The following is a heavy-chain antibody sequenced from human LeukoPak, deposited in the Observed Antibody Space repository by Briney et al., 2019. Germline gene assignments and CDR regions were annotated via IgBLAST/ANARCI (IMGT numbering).Heavy chain of an antibody. J-gene: IGHJ4*02. CDR3: ARDLLGANTVTPDY. Sequence: ASVKVSCKASGYTFTGYYMHWVRQAPGQGLEWMGWINPNSGGTNHAQKFQGRVTMTRDTSISTAYMELSRLRSDDTAVYYCARDLLGANTVTPDYWGQGTLVTVSS. CDR1: GYTFTGYY. CDR2: INPNSGGT. D-gene: IGHD4-4*01. V-gene: IGHV1-2*02.